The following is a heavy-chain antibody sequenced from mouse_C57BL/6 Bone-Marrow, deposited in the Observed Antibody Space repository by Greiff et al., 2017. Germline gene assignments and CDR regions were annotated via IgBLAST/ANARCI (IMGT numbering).Heavy chain of an antibody. J-gene: IGHJ4*01. CDR3: ARLGTTVPYYAMDY. D-gene: IGHD1-1*01. Sequence: QVQLQQSGAELVMPGASVKLSCKASGYTFTSYWMHWVKQRPGQGLEWIGEIDPSGSYTNYNQKFKGKSTLTVDKSSSTAYMQLSSLTSEDSAVYYCARLGTTVPYYAMDYWGQGTSVTVSS. V-gene: IGHV1-69*01. CDR2: IDPSGSYT. CDR1: GYTFTSYW.